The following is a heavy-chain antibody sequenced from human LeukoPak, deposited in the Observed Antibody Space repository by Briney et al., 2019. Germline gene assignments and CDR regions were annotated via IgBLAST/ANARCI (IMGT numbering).Heavy chain of an antibody. CDR3: ALGSSGWYGGNFDY. D-gene: IGHD6-19*01. CDR1: GFTFSSYA. J-gene: IGHJ4*02. CDR2: ISGSGGST. Sequence: PGGSLRLSCAASGFTFSSYAMSWVRQAPGKGLEWVSAISGSGGSTYYADSVKGRFTISRDNSKNTLYLQMNSLRAEDTAVYYCALGSSGWYGGNFDYWGQGTLVTVSS. V-gene: IGHV3-23*01.